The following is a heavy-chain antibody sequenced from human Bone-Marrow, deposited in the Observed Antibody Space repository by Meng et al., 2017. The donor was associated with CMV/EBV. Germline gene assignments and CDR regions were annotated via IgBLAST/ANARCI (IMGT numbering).Heavy chain of an antibody. CDR3: ARRYNWNDRFDP. Sequence: ASVKVSCKASGYTFSNYDIIWVRQASGQGLEWVGWMNPNRGNTAYAQKFQGRVTMTRDTSTSIAYMELSSLRSEDTAVYYCARRYNWNDRFDPWGQGTPVTVSS. CDR1: GYTFSNYD. CDR2: MNPNRGNT. V-gene: IGHV1-8*01. D-gene: IGHD1-1*01. J-gene: IGHJ5*02.